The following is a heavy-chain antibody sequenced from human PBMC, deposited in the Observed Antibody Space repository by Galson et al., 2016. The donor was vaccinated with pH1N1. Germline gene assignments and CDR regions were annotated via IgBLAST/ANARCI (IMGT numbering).Heavy chain of an antibody. D-gene: IGHD4-17*01. Sequence: SLRLSCAASGFTFSSYWMHWVRQAPGKGLVWVSRINSDGSSTTYADSVKGRFTIFRDNAKNTLYLQMNSLRAEDTAVYYCAGGRLHGDYWYYYGMDVWGQGTTVTVSS. CDR3: AGGRLHGDYWYYYGMDV. V-gene: IGHV3-74*01. J-gene: IGHJ6*02. CDR2: INSDGSST. CDR1: GFTFSSYW.